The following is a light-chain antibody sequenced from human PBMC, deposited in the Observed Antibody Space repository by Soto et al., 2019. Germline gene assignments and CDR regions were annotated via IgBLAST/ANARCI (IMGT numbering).Light chain of an antibody. CDR2: GAS. V-gene: IGKV3-15*01. CDR3: QQYNNSPYT. CDR1: QSVSSN. J-gene: IGKJ2*01. Sequence: EIVMTQSPATLSVSPGERATLSCRASQSVSSNLAWYQQKPGQAPRLLIYGASTRATGIPARFSGSGSGTEFTLTLSSLQSEDFAVYYCQQYNNSPYTFGQGTKLEIK.